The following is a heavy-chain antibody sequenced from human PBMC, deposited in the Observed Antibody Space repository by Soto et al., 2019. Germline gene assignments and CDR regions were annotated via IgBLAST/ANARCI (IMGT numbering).Heavy chain of an antibody. CDR3: ARQELYYDFWSGYYIGKGFDY. CDR1: GGSFSGYY. Sequence: PSETLSLTCAVYGGSFSGYYWSWIRQPPGKGLEWIGEINHSGSTNCNPSLKSRVTISVDTSKNQFSLKLSSVTAADTAVYYCARQELYYDFWSGYYIGKGFDYWGQGTLVTVSS. J-gene: IGHJ4*02. V-gene: IGHV4-34*01. CDR2: INHSGST. D-gene: IGHD3-3*01.